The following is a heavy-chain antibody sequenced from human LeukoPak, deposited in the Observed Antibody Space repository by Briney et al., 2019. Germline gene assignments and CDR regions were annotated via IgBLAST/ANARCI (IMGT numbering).Heavy chain of an antibody. CDR3: AKARGIVGANPDY. CDR2: ISWNSGSI. CDR1: GFTFDDYA. J-gene: IGHJ4*02. Sequence: PGRSLRLSCAASGFTFDDYAMHWVRQAPGQGLEWVSGISWNSGSIGYADSVKGRFTISRDNAKNSLYLQMNSLRAEDTALYYCAKARGIVGANPDYWGQGTLVTVSS. V-gene: IGHV3-9*01. D-gene: IGHD1-26*01.